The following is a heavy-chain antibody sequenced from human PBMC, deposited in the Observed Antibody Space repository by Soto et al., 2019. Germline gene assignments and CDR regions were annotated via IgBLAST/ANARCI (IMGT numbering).Heavy chain of an antibody. CDR3: ARASLIAAAGPSHFDY. D-gene: IGHD6-13*01. CDR2: ISAYNGNT. Sequence: ASVKVSCKASGYTFTSYGISWVRQAPGQGLEWMGWISAYNGNTNYAQKLQGRVTMTTDTSTSTAYMELRSLRSDDTAVYYCARASLIAAAGPSHFDYWGQGTLVTVSS. CDR1: GYTFTSYG. V-gene: IGHV1-18*01. J-gene: IGHJ4*02.